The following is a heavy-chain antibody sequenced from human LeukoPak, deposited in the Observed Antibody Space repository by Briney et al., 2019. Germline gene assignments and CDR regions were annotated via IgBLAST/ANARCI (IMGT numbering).Heavy chain of an antibody. CDR2: ISSSSSYI. Sequence: GGSLRLSCAASGYTFSSYSMNWVRQAPGKGLEWVSSISSSSSYIYYADSVKGRFTISRDNSKNTLFLQMNSLRAEDTAIYYCAKGSVSMAGTPGDVWGQGTTVTVSS. CDR3: AKGSVSMAGTPGDV. D-gene: IGHD6-19*01. CDR1: GYTFSSYS. V-gene: IGHV3-21*04. J-gene: IGHJ6*02.